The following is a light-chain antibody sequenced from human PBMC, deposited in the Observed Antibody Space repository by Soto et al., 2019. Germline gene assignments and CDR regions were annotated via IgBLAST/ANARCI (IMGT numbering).Light chain of an antibody. Sequence: ATLSWGAIQSVSNNYLAWYQQKPGQAPRLLIYDASNRATGIPARFSGSGSGTDFTLTMNRPEPEDFAVSCHHCCSNLPPTGFGQRTRVEIK. CDR3: HCCSNLPPTG. CDR2: DAS. V-gene: IGKV3-11*01. J-gene: IGKJ5*01. CDR1: QSVSNNY.